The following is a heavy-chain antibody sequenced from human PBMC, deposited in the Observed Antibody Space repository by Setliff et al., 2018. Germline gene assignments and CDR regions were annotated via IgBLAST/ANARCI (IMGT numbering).Heavy chain of an antibody. CDR2: VDHSGNT. D-gene: IGHD3-22*01. V-gene: IGHV4-39*01. CDR1: GDSISRSTYY. CDR3: ARRDSTSFYGYSFDF. J-gene: IGHJ4*02. Sequence: TLSLTCTVSGDSISRSTYYWGWIRQSPGKGLDWIGTVDHSGNTFYNPSLKSRVSISVDTSKNQFSLKLTSVSAADTAVYYCARRDSTSFYGYSFDFWGQGTLVTVSS.